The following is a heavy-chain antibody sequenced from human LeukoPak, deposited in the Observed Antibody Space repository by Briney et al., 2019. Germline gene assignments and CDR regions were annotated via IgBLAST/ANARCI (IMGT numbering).Heavy chain of an antibody. CDR2: IRYDGSNK. Sequence: GGSLRLSCAASGFTFSNYGMHWVRQAPGKGLEWVAFIRYDGSNKYYADSVKGRFTISRDNSKNTLYLQMNSLRAEDTAVYYCARSGWYREDGYFDYWGQGSLVTVTS. J-gene: IGHJ4*02. V-gene: IGHV3-30*02. CDR3: ARSGWYREDGYFDY. D-gene: IGHD6-19*01. CDR1: GFTFSNYG.